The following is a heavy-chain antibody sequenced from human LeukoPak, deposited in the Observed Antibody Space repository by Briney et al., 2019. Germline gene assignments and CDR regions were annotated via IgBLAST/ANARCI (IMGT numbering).Heavy chain of an antibody. CDR2: IYTSEST. V-gene: IGHV4-4*07. Sequence: SETLSLICTVSGDSIRSYYWSWIRQPAGKGLEWIGRIYTSESTNYNPSLQNRVTMSVDTSKNQFSLKLSSVTAADTAVYYCASTTYYYDSSGYYFLDYWGQGTLVTVSS. D-gene: IGHD3-22*01. CDR3: ASTTYYYDSSGYYFLDY. CDR1: GDSIRSYY. J-gene: IGHJ4*02.